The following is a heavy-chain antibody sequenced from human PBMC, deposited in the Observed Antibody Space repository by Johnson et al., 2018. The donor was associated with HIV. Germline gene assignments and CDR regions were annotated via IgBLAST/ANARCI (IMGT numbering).Heavy chain of an antibody. CDR3: ARVRGWLQHDAFDI. J-gene: IGHJ3*02. D-gene: IGHD5-24*01. CDR2: INQDGSEK. CDR1: GFSFDDFA. Sequence: VQLVESGGSVVRPGGSLRLSCVASGFSFDDFAVRWVRRAPGKGLEWVANINQDGSEKYYVDSVKGRFTISRDNAKNSLYLQMDSLRAEDTAVYYCARVRGWLQHDAFDIWGQGTMVTVSS. V-gene: IGHV3-7*01.